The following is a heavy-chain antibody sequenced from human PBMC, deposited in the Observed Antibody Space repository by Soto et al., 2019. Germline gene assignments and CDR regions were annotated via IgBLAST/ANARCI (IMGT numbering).Heavy chain of an antibody. CDR3: AKWGGVVSAPYYNHGLDV. CDR1: GYTFSSNA. CDR2: ISPGNGDT. J-gene: IGHJ6*02. V-gene: IGHV1-3*01. Sequence: ASVKVSCKASGYTFSSNAIHWVRQAPGERLEWMGWISPGNGDTKYSPKFQGRVTITRDTSASTAYMELSSLTSEDTAVYYCAKWGGVVSAPYYNHGLDVWGQGT. D-gene: IGHD2-21*01.